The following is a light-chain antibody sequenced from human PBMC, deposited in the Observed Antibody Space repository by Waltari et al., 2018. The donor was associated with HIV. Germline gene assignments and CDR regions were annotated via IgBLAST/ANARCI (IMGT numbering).Light chain of an antibody. Sequence: EIVLTQSPGPLSLSPGERATLSCRASQTVSSNYLAWYQQKPGQAPRVLIYGATSRATGIPDRFSGSGSGTDFTLTISRLEPEDFAVYYCQRYGTSPPITFGQGTRLEIK. J-gene: IGKJ5*01. CDR1: QTVSSNY. CDR3: QRYGTSPPIT. V-gene: IGKV3-20*01. CDR2: GAT.